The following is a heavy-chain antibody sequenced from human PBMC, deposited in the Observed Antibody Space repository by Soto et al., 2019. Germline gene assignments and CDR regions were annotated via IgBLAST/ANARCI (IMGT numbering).Heavy chain of an antibody. CDR2: ISYDGSNK. J-gene: IGHJ4*02. D-gene: IGHD3-3*01. CDR1: GFTFSSYG. V-gene: IGHV3-30*18. Sequence: QVQLVESGGGVVQPGRSLRLSCAASGFTFSSYGMHWVRQAPGKGLEWVAVISYDGSNKYYADSVKGRFTISRDNSKNTLYRQMNSLRAKDTAVYYCAKSYDFWSGYSSGPLFDYWGQGTLVTGSS. CDR3: AKSYDFWSGYSSGPLFDY.